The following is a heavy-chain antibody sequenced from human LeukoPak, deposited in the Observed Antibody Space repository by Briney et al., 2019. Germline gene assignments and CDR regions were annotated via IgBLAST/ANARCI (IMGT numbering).Heavy chain of an antibody. J-gene: IGHJ4*02. V-gene: IGHV4-39*01. CDR2: IYYSGST. CDR3: ARRPDSSGYYYYYFDY. Sequence: KPSETLSLTCTVSGGSISSSSYYWGWIRQPPGKGLEWIGSIYYSGSTYYNPSLKSRVTISVDTSKNQFSLKLSSVTAADTAVYYCARRPDSSGYYYYYFDYWGQGTLVTVSS. D-gene: IGHD3-22*01. CDR1: GGSISSSSYY.